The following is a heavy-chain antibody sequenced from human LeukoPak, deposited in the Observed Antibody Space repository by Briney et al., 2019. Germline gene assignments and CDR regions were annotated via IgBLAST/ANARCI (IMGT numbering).Heavy chain of an antibody. D-gene: IGHD3-9*01. CDR1: GFTFSRYA. CDR2: ISGSGGST. V-gene: IGHV3-23*01. CDR3: AKTRTYYDILTGYYPDY. J-gene: IGHJ4*02. Sequence: PGGSLRLSCAASGFTFSRYAMSWVRQAPGKGLEWVSAISGSGGSTYYADSVKGRFTISRDNSKNTLYLQMNSLRAEDTAVYYCAKTRTYYDILTGYYPDYWGQGTLVTVSS.